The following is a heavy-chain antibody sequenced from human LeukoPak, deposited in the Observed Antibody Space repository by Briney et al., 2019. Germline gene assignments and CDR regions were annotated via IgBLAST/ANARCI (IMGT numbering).Heavy chain of an antibody. Sequence: PSETLSLTCAVSGGSISSSNWWSWVRQPPGKGLEWIGEIYHSGSTNYNPSLKSRVTISVDKSKNQFSLKLSSVTAADTAVYYCARGSSGWYSGDQNAFDIWGQGTMVTVSS. D-gene: IGHD6-19*01. V-gene: IGHV4-4*02. CDR2: IYHSGST. CDR3: ARGSSGWYSGDQNAFDI. CDR1: GGSISSSNW. J-gene: IGHJ3*02.